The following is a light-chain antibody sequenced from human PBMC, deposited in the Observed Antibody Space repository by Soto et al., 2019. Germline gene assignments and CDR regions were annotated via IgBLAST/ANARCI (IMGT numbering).Light chain of an antibody. CDR1: SSDVGAYKY. CDR3: TSYVGSDIWV. J-gene: IGLJ3*02. CDR2: EVS. Sequence: QSALTQPPSASGSPGQSVTISCTGTSSDVGAYKYVSWYQQYPGKAPKLMIYEVSTRPSGVPARFSGSKSGNTASLTVSGLQAEDEADYYCTSYVGSDIWVFGGGTKLTVL. V-gene: IGLV2-8*01.